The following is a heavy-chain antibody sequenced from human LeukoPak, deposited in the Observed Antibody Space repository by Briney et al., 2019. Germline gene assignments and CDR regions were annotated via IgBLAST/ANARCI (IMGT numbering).Heavy chain of an antibody. CDR1: GGSISSGSYY. CDR2: IYTSGST. CDR3: ARDNGDYVVDY. V-gene: IGHV4-61*02. J-gene: IGHJ4*02. D-gene: IGHD4-17*01. Sequence: PSETLSLTCTVSGGSISSGSYYWSWIRQPAGKGLEWIGRIYTSGSTNYNPSLKSRVTISVDTSKNQFSLELSSVTAADTAVYYCARDNGDYVVDYWGQGTLVTVSS.